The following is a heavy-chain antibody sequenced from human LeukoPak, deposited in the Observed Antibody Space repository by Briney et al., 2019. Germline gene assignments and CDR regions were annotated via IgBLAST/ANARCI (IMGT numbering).Heavy chain of an antibody. CDR3: ARDARRATIFGVVIIVDYMDV. CDR2: ISSSSSYI. Sequence: GGSLRLSCAASGFTFSSYSMNWVRQAPGKGLEWVSSISSSSSYIYYADSVKGRFTISRDNAKNSLYLQMNSLRAEDTAVYYCARDARRATIFGVVIIVDYMDVWGQGTTVTVSS. D-gene: IGHD3-3*01. V-gene: IGHV3-21*01. CDR1: GFTFSSYS. J-gene: IGHJ6*03.